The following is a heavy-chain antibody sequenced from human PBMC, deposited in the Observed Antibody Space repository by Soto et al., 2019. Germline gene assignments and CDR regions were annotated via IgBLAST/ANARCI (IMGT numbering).Heavy chain of an antibody. Sequence: PSETLSLTWTVSGGSISSSSYCWGWIRQPPGKGLEWIGSIYYSGSTYYNPSLKSRVTISVDTSKNQFSLKLSSVTAADTAVYYCAAPLIYGDYDAWGQGTLVTVSS. CDR2: IYYSGST. J-gene: IGHJ5*02. CDR3: AAPLIYGDYDA. V-gene: IGHV4-39*01. D-gene: IGHD4-17*01. CDR1: GGSISSSSYC.